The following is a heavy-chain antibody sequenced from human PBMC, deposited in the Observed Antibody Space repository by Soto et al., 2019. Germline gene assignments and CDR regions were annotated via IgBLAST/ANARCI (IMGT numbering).Heavy chain of an antibody. V-gene: IGHV4-59*01. CDR1: SDSISSYY. D-gene: IGHD2-8*01. Sequence: SETLALTCTVSSDSISSYYWSWIRQPPGKRLEWIGYISYSGSTDYNPSLKSRVTISGDTSKTTAYMELSSLTSGDTAVYFCVRYGVAAAYWGQGTQVTVSS. CDR2: ISYSGST. J-gene: IGHJ4*01. CDR3: VRYGVAAAY.